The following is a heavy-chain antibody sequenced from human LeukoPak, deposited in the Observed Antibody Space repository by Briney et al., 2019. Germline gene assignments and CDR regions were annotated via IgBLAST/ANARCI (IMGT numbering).Heavy chain of an antibody. CDR2: IYYSGST. Sequence: SETLSLTCTVSGGSISSYYWSWIRQPPGKGLEWIGYIYYSGSTNYNPSLKSRVTISVDTSKNQFSLKLSSVTAADTAVYYCARDIVAGAINWFDPWGQGTLVTVSS. CDR3: ARDIVAGAINWFDP. V-gene: IGHV4-59*12. D-gene: IGHD6-13*01. J-gene: IGHJ5*02. CDR1: GGSISSYY.